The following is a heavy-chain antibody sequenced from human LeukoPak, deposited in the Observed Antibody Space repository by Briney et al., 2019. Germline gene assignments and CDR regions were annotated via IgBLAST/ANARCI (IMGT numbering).Heavy chain of an antibody. D-gene: IGHD5-24*01. J-gene: IGHJ5*02. CDR1: GYSISSGYY. CDR2: IYHSGST. V-gene: IGHV4-38-2*02. Sequence: SETLSLTCTVSGYSISSGYYWGWIRQPPGKGLEWIGSIYHSGSTYYNPSLKSRVTISVDTSKNQFSLKLSSVTAADTAVYYCAREDVRFDPWGQGTLVTVSS. CDR3: AREDVRFDP.